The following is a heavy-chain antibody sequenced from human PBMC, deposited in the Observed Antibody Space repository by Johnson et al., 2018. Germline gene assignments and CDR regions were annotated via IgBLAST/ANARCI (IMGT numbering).Heavy chain of an antibody. CDR1: GFTFSDYY. J-gene: IGHJ6*02. D-gene: IGHD6-19*01. Sequence: VQLLESGGGLVKPGGSLRLSCAASGFTFSDYYMSWIRQAPGKGLEWVSYISSRGSTIYYADSVKGRLTISRDNAKNSLYLQMNSLRAEDTAVYYCARGFALVAGVDDYYYGMDVWGQGTMVTVSS. CDR3: ARGFALVAGVDDYYYGMDV. CDR2: ISSRGSTI. V-gene: IGHV3-11*01.